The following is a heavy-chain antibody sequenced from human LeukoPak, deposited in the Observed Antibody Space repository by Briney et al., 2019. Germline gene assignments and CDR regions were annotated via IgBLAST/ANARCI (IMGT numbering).Heavy chain of an antibody. CDR3: ARDPPYDSGTYPDY. J-gene: IGHJ4*02. CDR1: GFAFRTYG. D-gene: IGHD1-26*01. V-gene: IGHV3-30*03. Sequence: PGRSLRLSCAASGFAFRTYGMHWVRQAPGKGLEWVAVISYDGSNKYYADSVKGRFTISRDNSKNTLYLQMNSLRAEDTAVYFCARDPPYDSGTYPDYWGQGTLVTVSS. CDR2: ISYDGSNK.